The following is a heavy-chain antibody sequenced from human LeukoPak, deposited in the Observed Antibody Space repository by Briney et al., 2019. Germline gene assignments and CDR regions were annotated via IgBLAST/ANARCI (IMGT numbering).Heavy chain of an antibody. CDR2: ISYDGSNK. J-gene: IGHJ3*02. D-gene: IGHD2-15*01. CDR1: GFTFSSYG. Sequence: GWSLRLSCAACGFTFSSYGLHWVRQAPRKGLERVAVISYDGSNKYYADSVRGRFTISRDNSKNTLYLQMNSLRAEDTAVYYCAKPQYCSGGSCCSVPFDSWGQGPMVPVSS. CDR3: AKPQYCSGGSCCSVPFDS. V-gene: IGHV3-30*18.